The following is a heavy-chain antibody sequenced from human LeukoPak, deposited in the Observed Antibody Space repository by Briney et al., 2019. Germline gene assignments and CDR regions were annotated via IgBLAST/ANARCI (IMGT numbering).Heavy chain of an antibody. D-gene: IGHD2-15*01. V-gene: IGHV4-34*01. CDR2: INHSGST. CDR3: ARRRDIVVVVAATAIDY. CDR1: GGSFSGYY. Sequence: PSETLSLTCAVYGGSFSGYYLSWIRQPPGKGLEWIGEINHSGSTNYNPSLKSRVTISVDTSKNQFSLKLSSVTAADTAVYYYARRRDIVVVVAATAIDYWGQGTLVTVSS. J-gene: IGHJ4*02.